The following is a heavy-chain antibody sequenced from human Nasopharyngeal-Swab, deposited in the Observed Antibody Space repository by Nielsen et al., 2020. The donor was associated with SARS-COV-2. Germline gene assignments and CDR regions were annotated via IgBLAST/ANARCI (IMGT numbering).Heavy chain of an antibody. CDR2: INHSGST. CDR3: ARGKRSNYFRVSPPNWFDP. D-gene: IGHD2/OR15-2a*01. Sequence: WIRQPPGKGLEWIGKINHSGSTNYNPSLKSRVTISVDTSKNQFSLKLSSVTAADTAVYYCARGKRSNYFRVSPPNWFDPWGQGTLVTVSS. V-gene: IGHV4-34*01. J-gene: IGHJ5*02.